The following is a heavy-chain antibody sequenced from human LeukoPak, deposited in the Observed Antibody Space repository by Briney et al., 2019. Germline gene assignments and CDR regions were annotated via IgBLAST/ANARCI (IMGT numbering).Heavy chain of an antibody. Sequence: PGRSLRLSCAASGFTFSSYAMHWVRQAPGKGLEWVAVVSYDGTRKKYADSVKGRFTISRDNSKNTLYLQMDSLRVEDMAVYYCARSPVATAVNYWFDPWGQGTLVTVSS. CDR1: GFTFSSYA. CDR3: ARSPVATAVNYWFDP. J-gene: IGHJ5*02. D-gene: IGHD2-21*01. CDR2: VSYDGTRK. V-gene: IGHV3-30*01.